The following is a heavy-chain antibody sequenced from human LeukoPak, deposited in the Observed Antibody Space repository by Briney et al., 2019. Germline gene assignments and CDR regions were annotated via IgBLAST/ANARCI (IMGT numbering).Heavy chain of an antibody. V-gene: IGHV1-2*02. CDR3: ARQRGDGYNYRWDY. Sequence: ASVKVSCKASGYTFTGYYMHWVRQAPGQGLEWMGWINPNSGGTNYAQKFQGRVTMTRDTSISTAYMELSRLRPDDTAVYYCARQRGDGYNYRWDYWGQGTLVTVSS. D-gene: IGHD5-24*01. CDR2: INPNSGGT. CDR1: GYTFTGYY. J-gene: IGHJ4*02.